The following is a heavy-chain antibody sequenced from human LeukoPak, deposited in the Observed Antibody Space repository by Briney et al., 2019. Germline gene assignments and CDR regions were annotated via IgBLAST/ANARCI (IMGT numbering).Heavy chain of an antibody. V-gene: IGHV3-48*03. Sequence: GGSLRLSCAASGFTFNTYEMSWVRQAPGKGLEWVSSIGSGGRKISYADSVKGRFTVSRDNAKTSLFLQVNSLGPEDTATYYCARVGYCYGLDFWGQGTMITVSS. CDR3: ARVGYCYGLDF. D-gene: IGHD6-25*01. J-gene: IGHJ3*01. CDR2: IGSGGRKI. CDR1: GFTFNTYE.